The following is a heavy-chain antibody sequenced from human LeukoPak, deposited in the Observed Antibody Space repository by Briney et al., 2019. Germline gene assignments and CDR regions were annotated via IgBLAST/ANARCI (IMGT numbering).Heavy chain of an antibody. Sequence: GGSLRLSCAASGFTFSSYWMHWVRQAPGKGLVWVSRINSDGSSTSCADSVKGRFTISRDNAKNTMYLQMNSLRAEDTAVYYCAEGGHDYGDYGRYWGQGSLVTVSS. CDR3: AEGGHDYGDYGRY. CDR1: GFTFSSYW. J-gene: IGHJ4*02. CDR2: INSDGSST. V-gene: IGHV3-74*01. D-gene: IGHD4-17*01.